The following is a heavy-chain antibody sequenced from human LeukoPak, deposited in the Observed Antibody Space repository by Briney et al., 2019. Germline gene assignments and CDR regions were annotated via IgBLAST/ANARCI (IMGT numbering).Heavy chain of an antibody. CDR1: GFTFSSYA. J-gene: IGHJ6*04. Sequence: GGSLRLSCAASGFTFSSYAMSWVRQAPGKGLEWVSAISGSGDSTYYADSVKGRFTISRDNAKNSLYLQMNSLRAEDTAVYYCAELGITMIGGVWGKGTTVTISS. V-gene: IGHV3-23*01. CDR3: AELGITMIGGV. D-gene: IGHD3-10*02. CDR2: ISGSGDST.